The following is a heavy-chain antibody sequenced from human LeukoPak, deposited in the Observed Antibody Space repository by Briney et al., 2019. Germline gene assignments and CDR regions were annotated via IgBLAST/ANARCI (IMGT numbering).Heavy chain of an antibody. CDR1: GYTFTGYY. D-gene: IGHD6-6*01. V-gene: IGHV1-2*02. CDR3: ARAPPIAARPRPGPSQLRFDP. CDR2: INPNSGGT. Sequence: ASVKVSCKASGYTFTGYYMHWVRQAPGQGLEWMGWINPNSGGTNYAQKFQGRVTMTRDTSISTAYMELSRLRSDDTAVYYCARAPPIAARPRPGPSQLRFDPWGQGTLVTVSS. J-gene: IGHJ5*02.